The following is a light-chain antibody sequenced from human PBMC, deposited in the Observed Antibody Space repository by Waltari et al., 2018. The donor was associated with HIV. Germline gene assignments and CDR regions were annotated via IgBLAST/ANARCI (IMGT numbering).Light chain of an antibody. Sequence: QSVLTQTPSASGTPGQRVIVSCSGSSSNIGSNTVNWYQQLPGAAPRLLIHRLDLRPSGVPYRFSGSKSGASASLAISGLQSEDEADYYCAAWDDSLNAYVFGGGTKVTVL. CDR3: AAWDDSLNAYV. CDR2: RLD. CDR1: SSNIGSNT. V-gene: IGLV1-44*01. J-gene: IGLJ1*01.